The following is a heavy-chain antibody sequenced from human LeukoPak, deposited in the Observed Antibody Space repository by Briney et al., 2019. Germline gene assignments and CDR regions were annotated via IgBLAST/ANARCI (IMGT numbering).Heavy chain of an antibody. J-gene: IGHJ4*02. V-gene: IGHV4-59*01. CDR2: IYYSGST. D-gene: IGHD5-18*01. CDR3: ARTEGYSYGSLDH. CDR1: GGSISSYY. Sequence: SETLSLTCTVSGGSISSYYWSWIRQPPGKGLEWIGYIYYSGSTNYNPSLKSRVTISVDTSKNQFSLKLSSVTAADTAVYYCARTEGYSYGSLDHWGQGTLVTVSS.